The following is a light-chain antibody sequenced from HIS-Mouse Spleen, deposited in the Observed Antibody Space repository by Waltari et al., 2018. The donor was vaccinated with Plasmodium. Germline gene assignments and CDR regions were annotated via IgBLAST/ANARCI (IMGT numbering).Light chain of an antibody. J-gene: IGKJ3*01. V-gene: IGKV3-15*01. CDR3: QQYKNWSFT. Sequence: EIVMTQSPATLSVSPGERATLSCRARQSVSSNLAWYQQKPGQAPRLLIYGASTRATGIPARFSGSGSGTEFTLTISSLQSEDFAVYYCQQYKNWSFTFGPGTKVDIK. CDR1: QSVSSN. CDR2: GAS.